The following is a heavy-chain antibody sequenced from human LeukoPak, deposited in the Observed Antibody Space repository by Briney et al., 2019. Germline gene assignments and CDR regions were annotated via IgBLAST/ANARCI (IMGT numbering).Heavy chain of an antibody. V-gene: IGHV4-4*07. CDR2: IYTSGST. J-gene: IGHJ3*02. Sequence: PSETLSLTCTVSGGSISSYYWSWLRQPAGKGLEWIVRIYTSGSTNYNPSLKSRVTMSVDTSKNQFSLKLSSVTAADTAVYYCARDLFGDLRSDDAFDIWGQGTMVTVSS. D-gene: IGHD4-17*01. CDR1: GGSISSYY. CDR3: ARDLFGDLRSDDAFDI.